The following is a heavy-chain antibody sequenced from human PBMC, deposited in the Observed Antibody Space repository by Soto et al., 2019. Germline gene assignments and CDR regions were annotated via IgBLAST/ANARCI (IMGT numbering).Heavy chain of an antibody. J-gene: IGHJ3*02. CDR3: ARDRPGIKTYEAFDI. CDR1: GYTFTSYD. Sequence: ASVKVSCKASGYTFTSYDINWVRQATGQGPEWIGWISPNTGTIVYAQKFQGRVTMTRNTSTSTAYMTLSSLRSEDTAVYYCARDRPGIKTYEAFDIWGQGTTVTV. CDR2: ISPNTGTI. V-gene: IGHV1-8*01. D-gene: IGHD1-20*01.